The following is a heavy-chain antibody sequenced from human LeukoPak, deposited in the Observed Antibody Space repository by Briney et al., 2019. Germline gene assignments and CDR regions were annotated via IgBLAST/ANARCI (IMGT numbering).Heavy chain of an antibody. CDR1: GGTFSSYA. J-gene: IGHJ4*02. CDR2: IIPILGIA. CDR3: ARDLFDTLTGQ. D-gene: IGHD3-9*01. Sequence: SVKVSCKASGGTFSSYAISWVRQAPGQGLEWMGRIIPILGIANYAQKFQGRVTITADKSTSTACMELSSLRSEDTAVYYCARDLFDTLTGQWGQGTLVTVSS. V-gene: IGHV1-69*04.